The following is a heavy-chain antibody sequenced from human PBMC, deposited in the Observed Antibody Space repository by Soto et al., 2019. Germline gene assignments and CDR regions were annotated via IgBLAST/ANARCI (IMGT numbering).Heavy chain of an antibody. CDR3: ARDQRGYNYGPLDY. J-gene: IGHJ4*02. CDR2: ISYHGLNE. D-gene: IGHD5-18*01. CDR1: GFTFSSYT. Sequence: QLVESGGGVVQPGTSLRLSCAASGFTFSSYTIHWVRQAPGKGLEWVALISYHGLNEYYADSVKGRFTISRDNSKNTMYLHMNSLKPEDMSVYYCARDQRGYNYGPLDYWGQGTLVTVSS. V-gene: IGHV3-30-3*01.